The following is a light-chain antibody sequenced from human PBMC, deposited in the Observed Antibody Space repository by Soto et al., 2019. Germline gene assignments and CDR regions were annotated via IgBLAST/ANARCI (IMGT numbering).Light chain of an antibody. CDR2: RTS. V-gene: IGKV3-15*01. CDR3: QQYNNWPRAT. CDR1: QRIISN. J-gene: IGKJ4*01. Sequence: EIVMTQSPATLSVSPVERATLSCRASQRIISNLAWYQQKPGQAPRLLMFRTSSRATGFPARFSGSGSGTEFNLTISSLQSEDFGVYYCQQYNNWPRATFGGGTKVEIK.